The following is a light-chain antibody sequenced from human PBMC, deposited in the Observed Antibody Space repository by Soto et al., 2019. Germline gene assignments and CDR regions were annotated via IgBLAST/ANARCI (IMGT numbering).Light chain of an antibody. CDR3: QSYDSSLSGYV. CDR1: SSNIGAGYV. J-gene: IGLJ2*01. V-gene: IGLV1-40*01. CDR2: GNS. Sequence: QSVLTQPPSVSGAPGQRVTISCTGSSSNIGAGYVVHWYQQLPGTAPKLLIYGNSNRPSGVPDRFSGSKSGTSASLAITGLQAEDEADYYCQSYDSSLSGYVFGGGTKLTVL.